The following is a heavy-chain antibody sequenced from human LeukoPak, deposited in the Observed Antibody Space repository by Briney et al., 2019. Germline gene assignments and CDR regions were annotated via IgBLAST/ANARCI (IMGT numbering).Heavy chain of an antibody. CDR2: ISGYNGNT. Sequence: GASVKVPCKASGYTFTSYGISWVRQALGQGLEWMGWISGYNGNTNYAQKLQGRVTMTTDTSTSTAYMELRSLRSDDTAVYYCLRYHYMDVWGKGTTVTVSS. CDR3: LRYHYMDV. CDR1: GYTFTSYG. J-gene: IGHJ6*03. V-gene: IGHV1-18*01.